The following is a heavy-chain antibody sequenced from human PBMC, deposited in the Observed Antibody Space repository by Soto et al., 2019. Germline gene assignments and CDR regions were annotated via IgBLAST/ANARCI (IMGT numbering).Heavy chain of an antibody. J-gene: IGHJ6*02. Sequence: ASETLSLTCSVSGGSISSGAYYWNWIRQHPGKGLEWIGYIYYSGSTYYNPSLKSRVTISVDTSNNQFSLKLSSVTAADTALYYCARDIVPAVSMSGMDVWGQGTTVTVSS. D-gene: IGHD2-2*01. V-gene: IGHV4-31*03. CDR3: ARDIVPAVSMSGMDV. CDR2: IYYSGST. CDR1: GGSISSGAYY.